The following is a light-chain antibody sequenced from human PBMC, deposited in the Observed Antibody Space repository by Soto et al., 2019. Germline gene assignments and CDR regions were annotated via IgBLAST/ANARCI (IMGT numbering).Light chain of an antibody. Sequence: QSVLTQPPSTSGAPGQRVTISCTGSSSNIGAGYDVQWYQLLPGTAPKLLIYGNTNRPSGVPDRFSGSKSGTSASLAITGLRAEDEADYYCQSHDSSLNSWVFGGGTKLTVL. V-gene: IGLV1-40*01. CDR3: QSHDSSLNSWV. J-gene: IGLJ3*02. CDR1: SSNIGAGYD. CDR2: GNT.